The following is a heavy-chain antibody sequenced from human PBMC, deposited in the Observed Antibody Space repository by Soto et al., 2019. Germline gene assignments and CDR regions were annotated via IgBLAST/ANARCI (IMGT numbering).Heavy chain of an antibody. CDR3: VKDYPGAPIDY. V-gene: IGHV3-23*01. J-gene: IGHJ4*02. CDR2: ISAASDAI. CDR1: GFTFGSYA. Sequence: EVQLFESGGGLVQPGGSLRLSCAASGFTFGSYAMSWFRQAPGKGPEWVSWISAASDAIYQADFVKGRFTISRDYSKNTVYLQMNDLRAEDTAVYYCVKDYPGAPIDYWGQGVLVTVSS. D-gene: IGHD7-27*01.